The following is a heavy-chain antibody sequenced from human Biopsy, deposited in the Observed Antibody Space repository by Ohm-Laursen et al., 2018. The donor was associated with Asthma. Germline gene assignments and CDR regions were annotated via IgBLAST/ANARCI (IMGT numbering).Heavy chain of an antibody. CDR2: INSVFGTT. V-gene: IGHV1-69*01. CDR1: GGTFNTYV. Sequence: SSVKVSCKSLGGTFNTYVIGWVRQAPGKGLEWMGGINSVFGTTTYPQKFQDRVTITADDSTSTVCMELSSLRSEDTAVYYCARKAGSCISRTCYSLDFWGQGTLVTVSS. D-gene: IGHD2-2*01. CDR3: ARKAGSCISRTCYSLDF. J-gene: IGHJ4*02.